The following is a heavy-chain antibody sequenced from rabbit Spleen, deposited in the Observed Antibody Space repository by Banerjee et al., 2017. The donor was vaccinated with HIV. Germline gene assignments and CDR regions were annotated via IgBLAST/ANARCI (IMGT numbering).Heavy chain of an antibody. CDR3: ARDTGTSFSTYGMDL. CDR2: IGAGSSGST. CDR1: GFSFSSSYW. J-gene: IGHJ6*01. D-gene: IGHD8-1*01. Sequence: QSLEESGGDLVKPGASLTLTCTASGFSFSSSYWICWVRQAPGKGLEWIACIGAGSSGSTYSATWAKGRFTISKTSSTTVTLQMTSLTAADTATYFCARDTGTSFSTYGMDLWGPGTLVTVS. V-gene: IGHV1S40*01.